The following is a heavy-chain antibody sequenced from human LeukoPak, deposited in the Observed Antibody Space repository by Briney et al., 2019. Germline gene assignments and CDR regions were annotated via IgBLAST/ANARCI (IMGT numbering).Heavy chain of an antibody. CDR3: ARITMGATSANFYYYFLDA. V-gene: IGHV3-64*02. CDR1: GFTFSGYT. CDR2: IISHGGST. Sequence: PGGSLRLSCAASGFTFSGYTLHWVRQAPGKGLEYVSAIISHGGSTHYADSVKGRFTVSRDNSKNTLYLQMDSLGAEDMAVYYCARITMGATSANFYYYFLDAWGKGTTVTVSS. D-gene: IGHD3-3*01. J-gene: IGHJ6*03.